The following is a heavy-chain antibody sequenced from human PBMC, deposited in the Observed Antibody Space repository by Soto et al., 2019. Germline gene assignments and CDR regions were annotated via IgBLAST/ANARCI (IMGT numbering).Heavy chain of an antibody. J-gene: IGHJ4*02. Sequence: EVQLLESGGGLVQPGGSLRLSCAASGFTFSSYAMSWVRQAPGKGLEWASAISGSGGSTYYADSVKGRFTISRDNSKNTLYLQMNSLRAEDTAVYYCAKVKYEQWLTPSDYWGQGTLVTVSS. CDR3: AKVKYEQWLTPSDY. CDR1: GFTFSSYA. CDR2: ISGSGGST. V-gene: IGHV3-23*01. D-gene: IGHD6-19*01.